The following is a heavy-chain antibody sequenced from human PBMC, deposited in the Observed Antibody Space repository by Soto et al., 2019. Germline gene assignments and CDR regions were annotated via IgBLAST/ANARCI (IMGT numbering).Heavy chain of an antibody. D-gene: IGHD6-13*01. Sequence: GSLRLSCAASGFTFSSYGMHWVRQAPGKGLEWVAVIWYDGSNKYYADSVKGRFTISRDNSKNTLYLQMNSLRAEDTAVYYCARSRRYSSLSGWGQGTLVTVSS. CDR3: ARSRRYSSLSG. CDR1: GFTFSSYG. J-gene: IGHJ4*02. V-gene: IGHV3-33*01. CDR2: IWYDGSNK.